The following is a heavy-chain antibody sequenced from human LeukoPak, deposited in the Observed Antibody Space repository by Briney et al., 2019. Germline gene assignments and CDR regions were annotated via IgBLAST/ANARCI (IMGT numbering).Heavy chain of an antibody. CDR2: IRYDGSNK. CDR1: AFSFSSYG. J-gene: IGHJ4*02. V-gene: IGHV3-30*02. Sequence: GGSLRLSCAAPAFSFSSYGMHWVRQATGKGLEWVSFIRYDGSNKYYADSLKGRFTISRDNSKNTLYLQMNSLRTEDTAVYYCARDSIRQQLYYFDYWGQGTLVTVSS. CDR3: ARDSIRQQLYYFDY. D-gene: IGHD6-13*01.